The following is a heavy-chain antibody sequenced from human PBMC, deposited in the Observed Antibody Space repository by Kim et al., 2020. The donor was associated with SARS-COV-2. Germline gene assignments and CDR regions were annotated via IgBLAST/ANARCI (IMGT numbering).Heavy chain of an antibody. D-gene: IGHD5-18*01. CDR2: INHSGST. J-gene: IGHJ4*02. V-gene: IGHV4-34*01. Sequence: SETLSLTCAVYGGSFSGYYWSWIRQPPGKGLEWIGEINHSGSTNYNPSLKSRVTISIDTSKNQFSLKLSSGTAADTAVYYCAGEIWGYSYGPNLFDYWGQGTLVTVSS. CDR3: AGEIWGYSYGPNLFDY. CDR1: GGSFSGYY.